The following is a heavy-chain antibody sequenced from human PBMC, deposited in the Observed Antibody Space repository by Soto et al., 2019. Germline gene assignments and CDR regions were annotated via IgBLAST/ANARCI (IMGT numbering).Heavy chain of an antibody. D-gene: IGHD3-16*01. CDR2: IYYSGST. J-gene: IGHJ6*03. V-gene: IGHV4-39*01. CDR1: GGSISNTIYY. Sequence: SETLSLTCTVSGGSISNTIYYWGWIRQPPGKGLEWIGSIYYSGSTYYSPSLKSRVTISVDTSKNQFSLKLSSVTAADTAVYYCARPVGLSYYYMDAWGKGTTVTVSS. CDR3: ARPVGLSYYYMDA.